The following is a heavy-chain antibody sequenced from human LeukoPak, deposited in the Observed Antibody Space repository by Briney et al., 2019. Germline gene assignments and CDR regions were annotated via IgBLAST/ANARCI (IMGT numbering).Heavy chain of an antibody. CDR2: IYYSGST. V-gene: IGHV4-59*01. CDR1: GGSISSYY. CDR3: ARASEYYYDSSGYYFLDY. Sequence: SETLSLTCTVSGGSISSYYWSWIRQPPGKGLEWIGYIYYSGSTNYNPSLKSRVTISVDTSKNQFSLKLISVTAADTAVYYCARASEYYYDSSGYYFLDYWGQGTLVTVSS. D-gene: IGHD3-22*01. J-gene: IGHJ4*02.